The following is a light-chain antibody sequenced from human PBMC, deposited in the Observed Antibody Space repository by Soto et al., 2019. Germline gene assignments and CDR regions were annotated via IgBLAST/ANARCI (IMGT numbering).Light chain of an antibody. J-gene: IGKJ3*01. CDR3: QTYGDSLFT. CDR1: QRVSNSL. V-gene: IGKV3-20*01. CDR2: AAS. Sequence: EIVLTQSPGTLSLSPGERATLSCRASQRVSNSLVAWYQQKPGQAPSPLISAASSRATGIPDRFSGSGSGTDFTLTISSLEPEDFAVYYCQTYGDSLFTFGPGTKV.